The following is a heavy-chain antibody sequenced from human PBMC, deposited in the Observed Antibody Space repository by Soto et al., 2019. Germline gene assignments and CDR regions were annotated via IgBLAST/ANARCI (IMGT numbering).Heavy chain of an antibody. D-gene: IGHD3-10*01. Sequence: LRLSCAASGFTFGHSAMSWVRQAPGKGLEWVAAISGTGGAAYYADSVKGRFTISRDNSRNTLFLQMNSLRVDDTAIYHCAKPEEVVRGFDFWGLGXLVTVS. V-gene: IGHV3-23*01. J-gene: IGHJ4*02. CDR3: AKPEEVVRGFDF. CDR2: ISGTGGAA. CDR1: GFTFGHSA.